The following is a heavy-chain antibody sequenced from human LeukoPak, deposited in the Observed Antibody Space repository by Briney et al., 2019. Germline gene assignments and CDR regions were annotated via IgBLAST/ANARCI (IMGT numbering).Heavy chain of an antibody. Sequence: GGSLRLSCAASGFTFSNYAMSWVRQAPGKGLEWVAAISGRGDNAYSADSVKGRFTISRDNSKNTLYLQMNSLGAEDTAVYYCAKDPGPKYYSGSWYAHYYMDVWGKGTTVTVSS. CDR1: GFTFSNYA. CDR2: ISGRGDNA. D-gene: IGHD6-13*01. J-gene: IGHJ6*03. V-gene: IGHV3-23*01. CDR3: AKDPGPKYYSGSWYAHYYMDV.